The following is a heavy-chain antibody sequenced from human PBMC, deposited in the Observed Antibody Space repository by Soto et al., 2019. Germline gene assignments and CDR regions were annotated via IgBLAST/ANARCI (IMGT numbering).Heavy chain of an antibody. V-gene: IGHV3-23*01. J-gene: IGHJ4*02. CDR3: TSLGQFNY. Sequence: PGGSLRLSCAASGFTFSDSVMNWVRQAPGKGLEWVSSISVSGGSTFYAGSVKGRFTLSRDNSKSTLYLQMNSLRVDDTAVYYCTSLGQFNYWGQGALVTVPQ. D-gene: IGHD7-27*01. CDR2: ISVSGGST. CDR1: GFTFSDSV.